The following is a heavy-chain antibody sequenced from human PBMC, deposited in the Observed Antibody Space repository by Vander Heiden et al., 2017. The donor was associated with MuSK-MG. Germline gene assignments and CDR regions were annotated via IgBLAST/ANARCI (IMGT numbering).Heavy chain of an antibody. V-gene: IGHV1-69*13. CDR1: GGTFSSYA. CDR3: ATTVTRKASRGMDV. Sequence: QFGGEVNKSASAEKVPRKASGGTFSSYAISWVRQAPGQGLECVRGIIPIFGTANYAQKFQGRVTITADESTITAYMELSSLRSEDTAVYYCATTVTRKASRGMDVWGQGTTVTVSS. D-gene: IGHD4-17*01. J-gene: IGHJ6*02. CDR2: IIPIFGTA.